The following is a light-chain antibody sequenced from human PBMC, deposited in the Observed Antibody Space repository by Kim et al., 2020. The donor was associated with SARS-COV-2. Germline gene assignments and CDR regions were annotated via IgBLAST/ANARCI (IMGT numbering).Light chain of an antibody. CDR1: NIGSKS. Sequence: APGKTARCTCGEKNIGSKSVHGYRQKSDQAPVLVIYYDSERPSGIPERFSGSNSGNTATLTISRVEAGDEADYYCQVWDSSSDRVVFGGGTQLTVL. CDR2: YDS. J-gene: IGLJ2*01. CDR3: QVWDSSSDRVV. V-gene: IGLV3-21*04.